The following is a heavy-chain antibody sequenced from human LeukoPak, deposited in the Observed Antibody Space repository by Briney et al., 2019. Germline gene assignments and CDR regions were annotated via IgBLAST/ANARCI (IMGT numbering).Heavy chain of an antibody. Sequence: GGSLRPSCAASGFTFSSYTMNWVRQAPGKGLEWVSSISTSSSYIYYADSVKGRFTISRDNAKKSLYLQMNSLRAEDTAVYYCARDGDTVLTRGYYYYMDVWGKGTTVTVSS. CDR2: ISTSSSYI. V-gene: IGHV3-21*01. D-gene: IGHD4-23*01. J-gene: IGHJ6*03. CDR3: ARDGDTVLTRGYYYYMDV. CDR1: GFTFSSYT.